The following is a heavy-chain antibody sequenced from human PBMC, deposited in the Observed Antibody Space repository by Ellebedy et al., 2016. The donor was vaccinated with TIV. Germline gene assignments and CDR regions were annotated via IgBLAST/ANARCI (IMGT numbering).Heavy chain of an antibody. V-gene: IGHV3-30*18. CDR1: GFTFSDYG. D-gene: IGHD3-3*01. Sequence: GESLTISCAASGFTFSDYGMHWVRQSPGKGLEWVAVVSYDGINAHYADSVKGRFTISRDNSKNMLYLQMNSLRAEDTSVYYCAKDSITYYDFWSGYFDSWGQGTLVTVSS. CDR3: AKDSITYYDFWSGYFDS. J-gene: IGHJ4*01. CDR2: VSYDGINA.